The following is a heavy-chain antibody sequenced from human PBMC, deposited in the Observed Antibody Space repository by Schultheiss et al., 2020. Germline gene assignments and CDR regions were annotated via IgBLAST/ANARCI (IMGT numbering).Heavy chain of an antibody. CDR1: GGSISSGGYY. J-gene: IGHJ4*02. CDR2: IYYSGST. CDR3: ARGGGSYVYFDY. Sequence: SETLSLTCTVSGGSISSGGYYWSWIRQPPGKGLEWIGYIYYSGSTNYNPSLKSRVTISVDTSKNQFSLKLSSVTAADTAVYYCARGGGSYVYFDYWGQGTLVTVSS. D-gene: IGHD1-26*01. V-gene: IGHV4-61*08.